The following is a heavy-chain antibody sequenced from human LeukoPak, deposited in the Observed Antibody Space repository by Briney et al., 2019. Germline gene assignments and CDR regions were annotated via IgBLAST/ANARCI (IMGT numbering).Heavy chain of an antibody. V-gene: IGHV1-24*01. Sequence: GASVKVSCKVSGYTLTELCMRWVRPAPGKGLERMGGFDPEDGETIYAQKFPGRVTMTEDTSTDTAYMELSSLRSEDTAVYYCASLHIRNYYFVYWGQGTLVTVSS. J-gene: IGHJ4*02. D-gene: IGHD1-7*01. CDR2: FDPEDGET. CDR1: GYTLTELC. CDR3: ASLHIRNYYFVY.